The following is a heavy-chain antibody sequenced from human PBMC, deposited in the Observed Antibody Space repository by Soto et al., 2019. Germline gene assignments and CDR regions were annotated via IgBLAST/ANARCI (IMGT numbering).Heavy chain of an antibody. Sequence: QVQLQQWGAGLLKPSETLSLTCAVYGGSFSGYYWSWIRQPPGKGLEWIGEINHSGSTNYNPSLKRRVTISVDTSKNQFSLKLSSVTAADTAVYYCARGGPRIAAAGTRFDPWGQGTLVTVSS. CDR1: GGSFSGYY. J-gene: IGHJ5*02. D-gene: IGHD6-13*01. CDR3: ARGGPRIAAAGTRFDP. V-gene: IGHV4-34*01. CDR2: INHSGST.